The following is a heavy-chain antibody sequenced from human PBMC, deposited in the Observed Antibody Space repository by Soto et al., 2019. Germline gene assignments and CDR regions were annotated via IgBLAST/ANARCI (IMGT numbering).Heavy chain of an antibody. D-gene: IGHD6-13*01. CDR2: IYWDDDK. CDR1: GFSLSTSGVG. J-gene: IGHJ4*02. Sequence: QITLKESGPTLVKPTQTLTLTCTFSGFSLSTSGVGVGWIRQPPGKALEWLALIYWDDDKRYSPSLKSRLTITQDTAKNQVVLTMTNMDPVDTATYYCAHTWGIAEPDYWGQGTLVTVSS. V-gene: IGHV2-5*02. CDR3: AHTWGIAEPDY.